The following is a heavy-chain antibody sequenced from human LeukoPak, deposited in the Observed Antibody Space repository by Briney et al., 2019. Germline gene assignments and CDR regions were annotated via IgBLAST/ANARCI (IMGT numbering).Heavy chain of an antibody. D-gene: IGHD2-15*01. CDR3: ARVDGPGLCSGGSCYSKFLSYAFDI. J-gene: IGHJ3*02. V-gene: IGHV4-59*01. CDR2: IYYSGST. CDR1: VGSISSYY. Sequence: PSETLSLTCNVSVGSISSYYWSWIRQPPGKGLEWIGYIYYSGSTNYNPSLKSRVTISVDTSKNQFSLKLSSVTAADTAVYYCARVDGPGLCSGGSCYSKFLSYAFDIWGQGTMVTVSS.